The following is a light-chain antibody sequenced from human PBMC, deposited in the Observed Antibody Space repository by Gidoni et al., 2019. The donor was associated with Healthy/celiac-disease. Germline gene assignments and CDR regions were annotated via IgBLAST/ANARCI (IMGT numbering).Light chain of an antibody. CDR1: QSVSSY. J-gene: IGKJ4*01. V-gene: IGKV3-11*01. CDR3: QQRSNWPSLT. Sequence: EIVLTQSPATLSVSPGERATLSCRASQSVSSYLAWYQQKPGQAPRLLIYDASNRATGIPARFSGSGSGTDFTLTISSLEPEDFAVYYCQQRSNWPSLTFXGXTKVEIK. CDR2: DAS.